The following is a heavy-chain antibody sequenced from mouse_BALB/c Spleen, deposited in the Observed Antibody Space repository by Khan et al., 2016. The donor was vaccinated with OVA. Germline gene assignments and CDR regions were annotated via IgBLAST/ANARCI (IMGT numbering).Heavy chain of an antibody. J-gene: IGHJ4*01. CDR3: AKLLWSHYYAMDY. CDR2: IWGGGTT. V-gene: IGHV2-6-5*01. Sequence: QVQLKESGPGLVAPSQSLSITCTVSGFSLTDYGVGWIRQPPGKGLEWLGVIWGGGTTYYNSALKSRLSISKDNSKSQVFLKMNSLQTDDTAIYYCAKLLWSHYYAMDYWGQGTSVTVSS. D-gene: IGHD1-1*02. CDR1: GFSLTDYG.